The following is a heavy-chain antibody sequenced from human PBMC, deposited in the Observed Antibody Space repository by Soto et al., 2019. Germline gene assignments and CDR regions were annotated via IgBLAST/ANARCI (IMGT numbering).Heavy chain of an antibody. J-gene: IGHJ4*02. D-gene: IGHD5-12*01. CDR3: ARDPNGYDYLDY. CDR1: GYTFTGYY. Sequence: VASVKVSCKASGYTFTGYYMHWVRQAPGQGLEWMGWINPNSGGTNYAQKFQGWVTMTRDTPISTAYMELSRLRSDDTAVYYCARDPNGYDYLDYWGQGTLVTVSS. V-gene: IGHV1-2*04. CDR2: INPNSGGT.